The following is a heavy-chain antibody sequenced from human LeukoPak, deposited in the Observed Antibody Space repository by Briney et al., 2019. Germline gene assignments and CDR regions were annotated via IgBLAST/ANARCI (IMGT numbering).Heavy chain of an antibody. Sequence: TPSQTLSLTCAVSGGSISSGGYSWSWIRQPPGKGLEWIGYIYHSGSTYYNPSLKSRVTISVDRSKNQFSLKLSSVTAADTAVYYCARDRYGDHTYFDYWGQGTLVTVSS. CDR1: GGSISSGGYS. J-gene: IGHJ4*02. V-gene: IGHV4-30-2*01. CDR3: ARDRYGDHTYFDY. D-gene: IGHD4-17*01. CDR2: IYHSGST.